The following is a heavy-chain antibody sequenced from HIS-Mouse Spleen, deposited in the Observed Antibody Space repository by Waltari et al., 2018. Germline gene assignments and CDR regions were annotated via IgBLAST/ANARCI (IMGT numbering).Heavy chain of an antibody. J-gene: IGHJ2*01. CDR1: GGSISSSSYY. Sequence: QLQLQESGPGLVKPSETLSLTCTVSGGSISSSSYYWGWIRQPPGKGLEWIGSIYYSGSTYYTQSLESRVTISVDTSKNQFSLKLSSVTAEDTAVYYCAREIPYSSSWYDWYFDLWGRGTLVTVSS. D-gene: IGHD6-13*01. CDR2: IYYSGST. CDR3: AREIPYSSSWYDWYFDL. V-gene: IGHV4-39*07.